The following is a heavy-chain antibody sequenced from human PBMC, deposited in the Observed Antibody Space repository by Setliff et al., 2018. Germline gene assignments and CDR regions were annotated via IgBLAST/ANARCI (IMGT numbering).Heavy chain of an antibody. CDR2: INHSGST. Sequence: SETLSLTCTVYGGSFNDYYCGWARQPPGKGLEWIGEINHSGSTNYIPSLKSRLTISVDTSKNQFSLKLSSVTAADTAMYYFRLAHCSTTSCEEALDYWSQGTLVTV. CDR1: GGSFNDYY. J-gene: IGHJ4*02. V-gene: IGHV4-34*01. D-gene: IGHD2-2*01. CDR3: RLAHCSTTSCEEALDY.